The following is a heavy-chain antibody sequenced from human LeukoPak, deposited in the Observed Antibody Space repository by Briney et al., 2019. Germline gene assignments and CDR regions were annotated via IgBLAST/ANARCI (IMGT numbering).Heavy chain of an antibody. CDR2: NNPNSGGT. CDR3: ARGMYYDSSGYRRG. Sequence: ASVKVSCKASGYTFTGYYMHWVRQAPGQGLEWMGWNNPNSGGTNYAQKFQGRVTMTRDTSISTAYMELSRLRSDDTAVYYCARGMYYDSSGYRRGWGQGTLVTVSS. V-gene: IGHV1-2*02. CDR1: GYTFTGYY. J-gene: IGHJ4*02. D-gene: IGHD3-22*01.